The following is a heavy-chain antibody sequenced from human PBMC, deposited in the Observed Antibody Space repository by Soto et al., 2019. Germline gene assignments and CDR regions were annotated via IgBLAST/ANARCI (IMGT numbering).Heavy chain of an antibody. Sequence: ASVKVSCKASGCTFSSYAISWVRQAPGQGLEWMGGIIPIFGTANYAQKLQGRVTITADKSTSTAYMELSSLGSEDTAVYYCARSEGYCSGGSCSYSYWGQGSLVTVSS. CDR2: IIPIFGTA. J-gene: IGHJ4*02. CDR1: GCTFSSYA. D-gene: IGHD2-15*01. V-gene: IGHV1-69*06. CDR3: ARSEGYCSGGSCSYSY.